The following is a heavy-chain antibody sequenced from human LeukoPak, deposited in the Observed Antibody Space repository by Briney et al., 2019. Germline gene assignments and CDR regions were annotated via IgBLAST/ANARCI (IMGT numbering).Heavy chain of an antibody. D-gene: IGHD7-27*01. Sequence: SETLSLTCAVSRGSFSSGASAWTWIRQPPGKGLEWIGYIHDTGSTYYKPSLKSRLTMSVDRSKHHFSLQLTSVTAADTAVYFCARGTNAATGEFDYWGQEILVTVSS. CDR3: ARGTNAATGEFDY. V-gene: IGHV4-30-2*01. CDR2: IHDTGST. J-gene: IGHJ4*02. CDR1: RGSFSSGASA.